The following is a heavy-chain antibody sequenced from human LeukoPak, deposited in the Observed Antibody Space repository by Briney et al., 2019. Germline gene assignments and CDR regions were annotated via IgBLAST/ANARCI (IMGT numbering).Heavy chain of an antibody. CDR2: INSDGSST. D-gene: IGHD6-13*01. CDR3: AAAQKDYSNSWYRHDY. J-gene: IGHJ4*02. Sequence: GGSLRLSCAASGFTFSSYWMHWVRQAPGKGLVWVSRINSDGSSTSYADSVKSRFTISRDNAKNTLYLQMNSLRAEDTAVYYCAAAQKDYSNSWYRHDYWGQGTLVTVSS. CDR1: GFTFSSYW. V-gene: IGHV3-74*01.